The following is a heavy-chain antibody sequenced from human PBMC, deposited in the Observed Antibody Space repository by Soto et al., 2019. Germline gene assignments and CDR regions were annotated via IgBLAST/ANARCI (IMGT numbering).Heavy chain of an antibody. J-gene: IGHJ4*02. Sequence: GSLRLSCAASGFTFSSYWINWVRQAPGKGLEWVANIKQDGSEKRYVDSVKGRFTISRDNAKNSLYLQMNSLRAEDTAVYYCARDTTAGPYYFDYWGQGTLVTVSS. D-gene: IGHD6-13*01. V-gene: IGHV3-7*01. CDR1: GFTFSSYW. CDR2: IKQDGSEK. CDR3: ARDTTAGPYYFDY.